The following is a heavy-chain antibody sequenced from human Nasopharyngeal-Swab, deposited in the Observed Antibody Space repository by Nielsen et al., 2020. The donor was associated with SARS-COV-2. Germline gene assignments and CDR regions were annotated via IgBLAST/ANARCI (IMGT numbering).Heavy chain of an antibody. Sequence: ESLKISCEGFGFMFSDYSLNWVRQAPGKGLEWVSSISSVNTYIYYADSVRGRFSISRDNAMNLLYLQMNSLRAEDTAVYYCARGPGAVRFLEWLPNYYYYGMDVWGQGTTVTVSS. V-gene: IGHV3-21*01. CDR2: ISSVNTYI. D-gene: IGHD3-3*01. CDR3: ARGPGAVRFLEWLPNYYYYGMDV. CDR1: GFMFSDYS. J-gene: IGHJ6*02.